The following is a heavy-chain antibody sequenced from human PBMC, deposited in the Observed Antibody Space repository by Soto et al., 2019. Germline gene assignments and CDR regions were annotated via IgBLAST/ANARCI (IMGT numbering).Heavy chain of an antibody. CDR3: ARSLTVTRFDQ. V-gene: IGHV4-59*01. J-gene: IGHJ4*02. CDR1: GGSMNNNY. Sequence: SETLPLTCNVSGGSMNNNYWSWIRQAPGKGLEWIGYVFYTGTTNYNPSLKSRVTILVDTAKKQFSLRLSSVTAADTAVYYCARSLTVTRFDQWGQGTRVTVS. D-gene: IGHD4-17*01. CDR2: VFYTGTT.